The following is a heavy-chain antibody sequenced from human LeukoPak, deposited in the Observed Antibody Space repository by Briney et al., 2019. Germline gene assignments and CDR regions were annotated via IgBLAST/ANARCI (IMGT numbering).Heavy chain of an antibody. D-gene: IGHD3-22*01. CDR2: INPNSGGT. V-gene: IGHV1-2*06. J-gene: IGHJ4*02. Sequence: ASVKVSCKASGYTFTGYYMHWVRQAPGQGLEWMGRINPNSGGTNYAQKLQGRVTMTTDTSTSTAYMELRSLRSDDTAVYYCARAPRQYYYDSSGYHYWGQGTLVTVSS. CDR3: ARAPRQYYYDSSGYHY. CDR1: GYTFTGYY.